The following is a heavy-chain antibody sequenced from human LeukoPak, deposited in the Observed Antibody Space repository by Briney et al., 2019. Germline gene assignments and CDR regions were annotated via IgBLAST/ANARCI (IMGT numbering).Heavy chain of an antibody. CDR1: GFTFSSYA. CDR2: ISGSGGST. V-gene: IGHV3-23*01. Sequence: GGSLRLSCAASGFTFSSYAMSWVRQAPGKGLEWVSAISGSGGSTYYADSVKGRFTISRDNSKNTLYLQMNSLRAEDTAVYYCAKVVTIFGVVIGRMDVWGQGTTVTVSS. J-gene: IGHJ6*02. CDR3: AKVVTIFGVVIGRMDV. D-gene: IGHD3-3*01.